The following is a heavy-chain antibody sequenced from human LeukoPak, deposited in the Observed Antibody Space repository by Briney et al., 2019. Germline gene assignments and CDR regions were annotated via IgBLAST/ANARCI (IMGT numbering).Heavy chain of an antibody. D-gene: IGHD5-12*01. CDR3: ARGPLGSGYTYFDY. J-gene: IGHJ4*02. CDR1: GDSISSYY. Sequence: PSETLSLTCTVSGDSISSYYWSWIRQPPGKGLEWIGYIYYSENINYNPSLKSRVTISGDPSKNQFSLNLSSVTAADTVVYYCARGPLGSGYTYFDYWGQGTLVTVSS. CDR2: IYYSENI. V-gene: IGHV4-59*01.